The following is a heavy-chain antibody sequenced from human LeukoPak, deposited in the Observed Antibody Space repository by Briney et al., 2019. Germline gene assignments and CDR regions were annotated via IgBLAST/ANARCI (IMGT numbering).Heavy chain of an antibody. CDR3: ARGLGDFWSGPFDY. CDR1: GGSISSYY. CDR2: IYYSGST. V-gene: IGHV4-59*01. Sequence: SETLSLTCTVSGGSISSYYWSWIRQPPGKGLEWIGYIYYSGSTNYNPSLKSRVTISVDTSKNQFSLKLSSVTAADTAVYYCARGLGDFWSGPFDYWGQGTLVTVSS. J-gene: IGHJ4*02. D-gene: IGHD3-3*01.